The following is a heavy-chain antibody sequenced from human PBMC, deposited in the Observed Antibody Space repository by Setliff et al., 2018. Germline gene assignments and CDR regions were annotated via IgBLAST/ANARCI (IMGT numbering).Heavy chain of an antibody. Sequence: GASVKVSCKASGYTFTGYYMYWVRQAPGLGLEWMGTINPSSGRTSYAQKFQGRVTMTRDTSTSTVYMDMSSLRSEDTAVYYCARDVFPYHYEGAFDIWGQGTMVTVSS. CDR1: GYTFTGYY. D-gene: IGHD3-22*01. CDR2: INPSSGRT. CDR3: ARDVFPYHYEGAFDI. J-gene: IGHJ3*02. V-gene: IGHV1-46*01.